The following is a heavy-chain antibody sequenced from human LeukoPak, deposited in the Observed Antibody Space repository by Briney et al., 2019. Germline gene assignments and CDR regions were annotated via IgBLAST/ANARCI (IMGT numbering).Heavy chain of an antibody. CDR2: ISSSGSYI. Sequence: GGSLRLSCAASGFTFSSYSMNWVRQAPGKGLEWVSSISSSGSYIYYADSVKGRFTISRDNAKNSLYLQMNSLRAEDTAVYYCARDFLPPTVVLFDYWGQGTLVTVSS. V-gene: IGHV3-21*01. CDR1: GFTFSSYS. D-gene: IGHD4-23*01. J-gene: IGHJ4*02. CDR3: ARDFLPPTVVLFDY.